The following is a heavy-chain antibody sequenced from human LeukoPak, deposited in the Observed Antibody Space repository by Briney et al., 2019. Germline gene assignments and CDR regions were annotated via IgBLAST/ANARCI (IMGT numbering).Heavy chain of an antibody. V-gene: IGHV3-53*01. D-gene: IGHD5-18*01. J-gene: IGHJ4*02. Sequence: GGSLRLSCAASGFTVSSNYMSWVRQAPGKGLEWVSVIYGDGSTSYADSVKGRFTISRDNSKNTLYLQMNSLRAEDTAVYYCARLGYSYGSYFDNWGQGTLVTVSS. CDR1: GFTVSSNY. CDR3: ARLGYSYGSYFDN. CDR2: IYGDGST.